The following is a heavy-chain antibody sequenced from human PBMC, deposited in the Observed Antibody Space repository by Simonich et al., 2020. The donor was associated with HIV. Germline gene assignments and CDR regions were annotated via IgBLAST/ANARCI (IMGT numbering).Heavy chain of an antibody. Sequence: QVQLVQSGAEVKKPGSSVKVSCKASGGTFSNYAINWVRQAPGQGLEWRGRIILFCGKANSAQKFQGRVTITADESTSTAYMELSSLTSEDTAVYYCARGRGYVAASGKYYFDYWGQGTLVTVSS. D-gene: IGHD6-13*01. J-gene: IGHJ4*02. CDR3: ARGRGYVAASGKYYFDY. V-gene: IGHV1-69*13. CDR2: IILFCGKA. CDR1: GGTFSNYA.